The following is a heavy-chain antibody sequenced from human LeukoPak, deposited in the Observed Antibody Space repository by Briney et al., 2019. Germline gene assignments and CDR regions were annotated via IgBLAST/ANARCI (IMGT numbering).Heavy chain of an antibody. J-gene: IGHJ4*02. D-gene: IGHD6-19*01. V-gene: IGHV3-23*01. CDR2: MSGSGGST. CDR1: GFTFSNYA. Sequence: GGSLRLPCAASGFTFSNYAMSWVRQAPGKGLEWVSAMSGSGGSTNYADSVKGRFTISRDNSKNTLYLQMNSLRAEDTAVYYCAKDTSVAGTDYFDYWGQGTLVTVSS. CDR3: AKDTSVAGTDYFDY.